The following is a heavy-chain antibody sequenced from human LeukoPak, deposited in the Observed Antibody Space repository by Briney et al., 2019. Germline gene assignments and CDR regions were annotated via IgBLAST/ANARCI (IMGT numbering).Heavy chain of an antibody. J-gene: IGHJ4*02. Sequence: GGSLRLSCAASGFTFSSYAMSWVRQAPGKGLEWVSAISGSGGSTYYADSVKGRFTISRDNSKNTLYLYMSSLRAEDTAVYYCAREVSFAMVRGPTRCFDYWGQGTLVTVSS. CDR3: AREVSFAMVRGPTRCFDY. CDR1: GFTFSSYA. V-gene: IGHV3-23*01. CDR2: ISGSGGST. D-gene: IGHD3-10*01.